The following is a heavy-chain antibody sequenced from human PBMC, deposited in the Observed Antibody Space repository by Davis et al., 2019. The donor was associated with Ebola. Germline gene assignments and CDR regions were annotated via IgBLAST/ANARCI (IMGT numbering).Heavy chain of an antibody. CDR3: ARDSPTPGY. Sequence: GGSLRLSCAVSGFTFSSYWMSWVRQAPGKGLEWVANIKQDGSEKYYADSVKGRFTISRDNAKNSLYLQMNSLRAEDTAVYYCARDSPTPGYRGQGTLVTVSS. CDR2: IKQDGSEK. D-gene: IGHD7-27*01. J-gene: IGHJ4*02. V-gene: IGHV3-7*01. CDR1: GFTFSSYW.